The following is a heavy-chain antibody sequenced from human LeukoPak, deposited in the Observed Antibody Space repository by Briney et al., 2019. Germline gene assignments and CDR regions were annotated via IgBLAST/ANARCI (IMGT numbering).Heavy chain of an antibody. CDR1: GYTFTSYY. CDR2: INPSGGST. V-gene: IGHV1-46*01. CDR3: ASSISLVAPDFDY. D-gene: IGHD5-12*01. Sequence: ASVKVSCKASGYTFTSYYMHWVRQAPGQGLEWMGIINPSGGSTSYAQKFQGRVTMTRDMSTSTVYMELSSLRSEDTAVYYCASSISLVAPDFDYWGQGTLVTVSS. J-gene: IGHJ4*02.